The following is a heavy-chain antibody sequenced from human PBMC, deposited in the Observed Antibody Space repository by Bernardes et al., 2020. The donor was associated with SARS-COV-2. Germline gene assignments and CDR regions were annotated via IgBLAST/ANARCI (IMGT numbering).Heavy chain of an antibody. D-gene: IGHD3-22*01. Sequence: SETLSLTCTVSGGSISSYYWSWIRQPPGKGLEWIGYIYYSGSTNYNPSLKSRVTISVDTSKNQFSLKLSSVTAADTAVYYCARREPDYYDSSGYLGYWGQGTLVTVSS. V-gene: IGHV4-59*08. CDR1: GGSISSYY. CDR2: IYYSGST. CDR3: ARREPDYYDSSGYLGY. J-gene: IGHJ4*02.